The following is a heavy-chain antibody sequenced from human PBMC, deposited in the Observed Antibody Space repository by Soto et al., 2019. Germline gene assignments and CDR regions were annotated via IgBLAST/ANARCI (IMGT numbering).Heavy chain of an antibody. V-gene: IGHV3-21*06. CDR1: GFTFSTYS. J-gene: IGHJ4*02. CDR2: ISSNSKNI. Sequence: PGGSLRLSGVASGFTFSTYSMNWVRQAPGKGLEWVSSISSNSKNIFYADSVKGRFTISRDNAKNSLYLQMDSLRDEDTAVYYFARDRNYEGDFDYWGQGTLVTVSS. D-gene: IGHD1-7*01. CDR3: ARDRNYEGDFDY.